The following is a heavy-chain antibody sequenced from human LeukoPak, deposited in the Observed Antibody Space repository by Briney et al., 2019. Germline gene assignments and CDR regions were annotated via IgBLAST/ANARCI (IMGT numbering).Heavy chain of an antibody. D-gene: IGHD4-11*01. CDR3: ARRYSNYFFDY. Sequence: SETLSLTCAVSGYSITSGYYWAWIRPPPGKGLEWIGNIYHSGSTYYNASLKSRVTISVDTSKNQFSLKLSSVTAADTAVYCCARRYSNYFFDYWGQGTLVTVSS. CDR1: GYSITSGYY. V-gene: IGHV4-38-2*01. J-gene: IGHJ4*02. CDR2: IYHSGST.